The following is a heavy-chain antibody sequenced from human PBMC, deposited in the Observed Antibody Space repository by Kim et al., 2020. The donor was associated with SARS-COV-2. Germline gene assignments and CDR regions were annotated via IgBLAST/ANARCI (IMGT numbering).Heavy chain of an antibody. D-gene: IGHD2-2*01. CDR3: ASYSSTSWLFDY. J-gene: IGHJ4*02. CDR2: IYYSGST. Sequence: SETLSLTCTVSGGSISSYYWSWIRQPPGKGLEWIGYIYYSGSTNYNPSLKSRVTISVDTSKNQFSLKLSSVTAADTAVYYCASYSSTSWLFDYWGQGTLVTVSS. CDR1: GGSISSYY. V-gene: IGHV4-59*01.